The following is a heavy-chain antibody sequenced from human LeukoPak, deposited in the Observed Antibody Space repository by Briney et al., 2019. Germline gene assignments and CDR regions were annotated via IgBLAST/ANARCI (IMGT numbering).Heavy chain of an antibody. V-gene: IGHV3-30-3*01. Sequence: PGGSLRLSCAASGFTFSSYAMHWVRQAPGKGLEWVAVISYDGSNKYYADSVKGRFTISRDNSKNTLYLQMNSLRAEDTAVYYCASAVVQAAIGGFDPWGQGTLVTVSS. D-gene: IGHD2-2*01. CDR3: ASAVVQAAIGGFDP. J-gene: IGHJ5*02. CDR2: ISYDGSNK. CDR1: GFTFSSYA.